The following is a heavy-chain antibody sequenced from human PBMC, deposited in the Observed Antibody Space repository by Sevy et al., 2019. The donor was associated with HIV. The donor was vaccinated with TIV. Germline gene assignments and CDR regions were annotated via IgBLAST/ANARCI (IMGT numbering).Heavy chain of an antibody. Sequence: SETLSLTCTVSTGYINNYYWTWVRQSPGKGLEWIGYIYYRGNTKYNPSLESRVSMSIDTNKEQFSLTLTSVTGADSAIYYCARAEYGRSRGWYSWLDAWGQGILVTVSS. J-gene: IGHJ5*02. V-gene: IGHV4-59*01. CDR2: IYYRGNT. CDR1: TGYINNYY. D-gene: IGHD6-19*01. CDR3: ARAEYGRSRGWYSWLDA.